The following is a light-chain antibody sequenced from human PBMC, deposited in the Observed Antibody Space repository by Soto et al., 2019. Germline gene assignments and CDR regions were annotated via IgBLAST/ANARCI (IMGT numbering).Light chain of an antibody. J-gene: IGLJ2*01. Sequence: SYELTQPPSVSVSPGQTASITCSGDKLGNKYASWYQQKPGQSPVLVIYQDSGRPSGIPERFSGSNSGNTATLTISGTQAMDEADYYCQAWDSSTVVFGGGTKLT. V-gene: IGLV3-1*01. CDR3: QAWDSSTVV. CDR2: QDS. CDR1: KLGNKY.